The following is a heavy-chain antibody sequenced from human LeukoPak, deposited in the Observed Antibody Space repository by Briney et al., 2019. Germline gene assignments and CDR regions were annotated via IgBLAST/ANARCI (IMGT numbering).Heavy chain of an antibody. D-gene: IGHD3-16*02. Sequence: SETLSLTRAVSGGSISSSNWWSWVRQPPGKGLEWIGEIYHSGSTNYNPSLKSRVTISVDKSKNQFSLKLSSVTAADTAVYYCARGGDYVWGSYRLEYYFDYWGQGTLVTVSS. CDR1: GGSISSSNW. J-gene: IGHJ4*02. CDR2: IYHSGST. CDR3: ARGGDYVWGSYRLEYYFDY. V-gene: IGHV4-4*02.